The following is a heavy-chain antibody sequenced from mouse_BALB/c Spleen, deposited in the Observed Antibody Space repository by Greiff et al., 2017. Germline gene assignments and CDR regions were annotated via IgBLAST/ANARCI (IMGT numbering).Heavy chain of an antibody. Sequence: VQLKESGTVLARPGASVKMSCKASGYSFTSYWMHWVKQRPGQGLEWIGAIYPGNSDTSYNQKFKGKAKLTAVTSASTAYMELSSLTNEDSAVYYCAYYRYDRGYFDYWGQGTTLTVSS. CDR3: AYYRYDRGYFDY. J-gene: IGHJ2*01. CDR1: GYSFTSYW. D-gene: IGHD2-14*01. CDR2: IYPGNSDT. V-gene: IGHV1-5*01.